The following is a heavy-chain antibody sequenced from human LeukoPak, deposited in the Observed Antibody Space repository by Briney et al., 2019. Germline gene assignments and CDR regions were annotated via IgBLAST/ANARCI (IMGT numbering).Heavy chain of an antibody. CDR1: GFTFSSYS. D-gene: IGHD2-8*01. J-gene: IGHJ4*02. V-gene: IGHV3-21*01. Sequence: GGSLRLSCAASGFTFSSYSMNWVRQAPGKGLEWASSISSSSYIYYADSVEGRFTISRDNAKNSLYLQMNSLRAEDTAVYYCAREVFRGQGTLVTVSS. CDR2: ISSSSYI. CDR3: AREVF.